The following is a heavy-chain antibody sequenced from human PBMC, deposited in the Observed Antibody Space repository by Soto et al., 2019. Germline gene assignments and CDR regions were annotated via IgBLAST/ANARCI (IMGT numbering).Heavy chain of an antibody. D-gene: IGHD2-2*01. Sequence: QVQLVQSGAEVKKPGASVKVSCKASGYTFTSYGISWVRQAPGQGLEWMGWISAYNGNTNYAQKLQGRVTMTTDTSKSTAYTERRSLRSDDTAVYYGARGPAAALNWFDPWGQGTLVTVSS. CDR1: GYTFTSYG. CDR2: ISAYNGNT. CDR3: ARGPAAALNWFDP. V-gene: IGHV1-18*01. J-gene: IGHJ5*02.